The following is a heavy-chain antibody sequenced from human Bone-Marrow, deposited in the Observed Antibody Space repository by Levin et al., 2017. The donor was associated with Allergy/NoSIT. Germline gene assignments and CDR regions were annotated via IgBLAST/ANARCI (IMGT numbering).Heavy chain of an antibody. D-gene: IGHD3-10*01. CDR1: GFNFTDHY. J-gene: IGHJ3*02. Sequence: KPGGSLRLSCAASGFNFTDHYMNWIRQSPGKGLEWVSSISTSAYIIYYADSVKGRFTISRDNAKNSLYLQMSSLRAEDTAVYYCARDRMLRGGTYGFDIWGHGTMVTVSS. CDR2: ISTSAYII. CDR3: ARDRMLRGGTYGFDI. V-gene: IGHV3-11*01.